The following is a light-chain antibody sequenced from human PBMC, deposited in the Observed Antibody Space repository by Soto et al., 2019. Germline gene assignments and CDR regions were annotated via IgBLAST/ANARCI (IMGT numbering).Light chain of an antibody. J-gene: IGKJ1*01. Sequence: DVVMTQSPLFLPVTLGQPASISCRSSQSLIHSDGNTYLSWFQQRPGQSPRRLIYEVSDQDSGVPDRFTGSGSGTDFTLKISRVEAEDVGVYYCLQGTHWPWTFGQGTEVEIK. CDR3: LQGTHWPWT. CDR1: QSLIHSDGNTY. CDR2: EVS. V-gene: IGKV2-30*02.